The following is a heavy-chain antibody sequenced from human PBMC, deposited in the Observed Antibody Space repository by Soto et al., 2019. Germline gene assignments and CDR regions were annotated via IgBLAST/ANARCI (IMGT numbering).Heavy chain of an antibody. CDR1: GGTFSSYA. CDR2: IIPIFGTA. J-gene: IGHJ5*02. CDR3: AREPYYYDSSAPPGFDP. D-gene: IGHD3-22*01. Sequence: GASVKVSCKASGGTFSSYAISWVRQAPGQGLEWMGGIIPIFGTANYAQKFQGRVTITADESTSTAYMELSSLRSEDTAVYYCAREPYYYDSSAPPGFDPWGQGTLVTVSS. V-gene: IGHV1-69*13.